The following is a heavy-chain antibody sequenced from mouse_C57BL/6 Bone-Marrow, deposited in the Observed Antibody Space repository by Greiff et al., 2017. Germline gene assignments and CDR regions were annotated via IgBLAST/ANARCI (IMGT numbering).Heavy chain of an antibody. V-gene: IGHV14-2*01. D-gene: IGHD2-12*01. CDR3: AYSFSFAY. J-gene: IGHJ3*01. Sequence: VQLQQSGAELVKPGASVKLSCTASGFNIKDYYMHWVKQRPEQGLEWIGRIDPEDGGTKYAPKFQGKATITADTSSNTAYLLLSSLTSEDTGVNYCAYSFSFAYWGQGTLVTVSA. CDR1: GFNIKDYY. CDR2: IDPEDGGT.